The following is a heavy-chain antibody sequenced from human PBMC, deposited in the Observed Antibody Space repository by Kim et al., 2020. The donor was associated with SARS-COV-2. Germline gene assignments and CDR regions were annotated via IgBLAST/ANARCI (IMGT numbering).Heavy chain of an antibody. CDR3: ARVGHSSSRKTYYFDY. J-gene: IGHJ4*02. D-gene: IGHD6-13*01. CDR2: INHSGST. Sequence: SETLSLTCAVYGGSFSGYYWSWIRQPPGKGLEWIGEINHSGSTNYNPSLKSRVTISVDTSKNQFSLKLSSVTAADTAVYYCARVGHSSSRKTYYFDYWGQGTLVTVSS. V-gene: IGHV4-34*01. CDR1: GGSFSGYY.